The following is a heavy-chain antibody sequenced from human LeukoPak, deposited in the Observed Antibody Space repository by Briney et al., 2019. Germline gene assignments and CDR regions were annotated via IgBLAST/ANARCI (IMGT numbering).Heavy chain of an antibody. D-gene: IGHD2-2*01. CDR3: ARRVPSTYYFDY. CDR2: IYHSGST. CDR1: GGSMNQYY. V-gene: IGHV4-4*07. Sequence: SETLSLTCTVSGGSMNQYYWSWIRQPAGKGLEWIGSIYHSGSTYYNPSLKSRVTISVDTSKNQFSLKLRSVTAADTAVYYCARRVPSTYYFDYWGQGTLVTVSS. J-gene: IGHJ4*02.